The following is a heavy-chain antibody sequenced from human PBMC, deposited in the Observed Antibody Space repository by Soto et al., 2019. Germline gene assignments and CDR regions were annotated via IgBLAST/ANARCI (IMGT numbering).Heavy chain of an antibody. CDR1: GGSFSGYY. V-gene: IGHV4-34*01. D-gene: IGHD2-15*01. CDR3: AREYCSGGSCYSIDY. J-gene: IGHJ4*02. Sequence: QVQLQQGGAGLLKPSETLSLTCAVYGGSFSGYYWSWIRQPPRKGLEWIGEINHSGSTNYNPSLKSRVTISVDTSKNQFSLKMSSVTAADTAVYYCAREYCSGGSCYSIDYWGQGTLVTVSS. CDR2: INHSGST.